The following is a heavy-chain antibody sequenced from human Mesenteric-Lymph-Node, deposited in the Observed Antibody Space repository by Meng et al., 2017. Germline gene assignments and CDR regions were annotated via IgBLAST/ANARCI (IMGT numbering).Heavy chain of an antibody. Sequence: ASVKVSCKASGYTFTGYYIHWVRQAPGQGLEWMGWINPNSGGTNYAQKFQGRVTMTRDTSISTAYMELSRLRSDDTAVYYCASLMVVAATPFDYWGQGTLVTVSS. D-gene: IGHD2-15*01. CDR1: GYTFTGYY. CDR3: ASLMVVAATPFDY. V-gene: IGHV1-2*02. CDR2: INPNSGGT. J-gene: IGHJ4*02.